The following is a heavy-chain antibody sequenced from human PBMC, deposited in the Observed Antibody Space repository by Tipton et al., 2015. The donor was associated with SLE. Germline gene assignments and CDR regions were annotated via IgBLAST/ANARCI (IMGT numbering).Heavy chain of an antibody. CDR2: IYYSGST. Sequence: TLSLTCTVSGGSISSSTYYWAWIRQPPGKGLEWIGSIYYSGSTLYNPSLKSRVTRSVDTSKNQFSLKLSSVTAADTAVYYCARHPRWGAAVGSYHFDYWGQGTLVTVSS. CDR1: GGSISSSTYY. V-gene: IGHV4-39*07. CDR3: ARHPRWGAAVGSYHFDY. D-gene: IGHD6-13*01. J-gene: IGHJ4*02.